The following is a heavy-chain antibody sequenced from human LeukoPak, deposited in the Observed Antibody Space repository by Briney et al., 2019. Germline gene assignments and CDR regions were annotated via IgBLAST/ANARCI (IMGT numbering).Heavy chain of an antibody. V-gene: IGHV3-23*01. Sequence: PGGSLRLSCAASGFTFSTYAMSWVRQAPGKGLEWVSGISGSGTSTFYADSVKGRFTISRDNSKNTLYLQMNSLRAEDTAVYYCAKGVSYFDYWGQGTLVTVSS. CDR3: AKGVSYFDY. CDR1: GFTFSTYA. CDR2: ISGSGTST. J-gene: IGHJ4*02.